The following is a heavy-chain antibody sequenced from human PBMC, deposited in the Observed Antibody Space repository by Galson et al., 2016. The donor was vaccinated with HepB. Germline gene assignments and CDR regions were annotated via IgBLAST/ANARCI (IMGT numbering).Heavy chain of an antibody. D-gene: IGHD2-21*02. CDR1: GFTFSRYG. Sequence: SLRLSCAASGFTFSRYGMHWVRQAPGKGLEWVAVISYDGGDKHYADSVKGRFTMSRDNSENTLFLQMNSLRVEDTAVYYCAKLDCGRDCPRDDWGQGTQVTVS. V-gene: IGHV3-30*19. CDR3: AKLDCGRDCPRDD. CDR2: ISYDGGDK. J-gene: IGHJ4*02.